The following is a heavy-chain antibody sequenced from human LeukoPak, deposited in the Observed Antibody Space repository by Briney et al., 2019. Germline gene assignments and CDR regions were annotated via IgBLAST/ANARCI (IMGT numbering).Heavy chain of an antibody. J-gene: IGHJ4*02. D-gene: IGHD2-8*01. Sequence: ASVKDSCKASGYTFTSYGISWVRQAPGQGREWMGWISAYNGNTNYAQKLQGRVTMTTDTSTSAAYMELRSLRSDDTAVYYCARDLGRYCTNGVCFSTWGQGTLVTVSS. CDR2: ISAYNGNT. CDR3: ARDLGRYCTNGVCFST. CDR1: GYTFTSYG. V-gene: IGHV1-18*01.